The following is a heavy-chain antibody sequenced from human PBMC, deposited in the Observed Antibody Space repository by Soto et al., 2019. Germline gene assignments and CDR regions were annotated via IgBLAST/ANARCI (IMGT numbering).Heavy chain of an antibody. Sequence: QVQVVESGGGVVQPGRSLRLSCAASGFTFSSFGMHWVRQAPGKGLEWVSLIWYDGSKKSYGDSLKGRLTISRDNSRNTVYLQMNSLRADDTAVYYCARDASYYSLWSGYYPSRNGMDVWGQGTTVTVSS. J-gene: IGHJ6*02. CDR3: ARDASYYSLWSGYYPSRNGMDV. CDR2: IWYDGSKK. V-gene: IGHV3-33*01. CDR1: GFTFSSFG. D-gene: IGHD3-3*01.